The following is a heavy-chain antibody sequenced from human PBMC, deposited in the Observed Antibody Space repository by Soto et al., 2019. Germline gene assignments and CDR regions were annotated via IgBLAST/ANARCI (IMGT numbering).Heavy chain of an antibody. CDR3: AKDVGGYSGYAFDY. CDR1: GFTFSSYA. D-gene: IGHD5-12*01. V-gene: IGHV3-23*01. CDR2: ISTSGGST. Sequence: PGGSLRLSCAASGFTFSSYAMSWVRQAPGKGLEWVSVISTSGGSTYYADSVKGRFTISRDNSKNTLYLQMNSLRAEDTAVYYCAKDVGGYSGYAFDYWGQGTQVTVSS. J-gene: IGHJ4*02.